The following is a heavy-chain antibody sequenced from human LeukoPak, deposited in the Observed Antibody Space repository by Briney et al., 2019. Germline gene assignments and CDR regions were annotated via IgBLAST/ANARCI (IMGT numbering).Heavy chain of an antibody. CDR3: ARGHDILTGVTPI. CDR1: GGSISSYY. V-gene: IGHV4-59*01. J-gene: IGHJ3*02. Sequence: PSETLSLTRTVSGGSISSYYWSWIRQPPGKGLEWIGYIYYSGSTNYNPSLKSRVTISVDTSKNQFSLKLSSVTAADTAVYYCARGHDILTGVTPIWGQGTMVTVSS. CDR2: IYYSGST. D-gene: IGHD3-9*01.